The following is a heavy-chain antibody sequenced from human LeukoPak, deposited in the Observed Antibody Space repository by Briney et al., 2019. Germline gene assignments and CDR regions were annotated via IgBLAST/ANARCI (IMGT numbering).Heavy chain of an antibody. D-gene: IGHD4-23*01. CDR2: IYYSGST. V-gene: IGHV4-39*01. CDR3: ARPAVVTDAFDI. J-gene: IGHJ3*02. Sequence: SETLSLTCTVSGGSISSSSYYWGWIRQPPGKGLEWIGSIYYSGSTYYNPSLKSRVTISVDTSKNQFSLKLSSVTAADTAVYHCARPAVVTDAFDIWGQGTMVTVSS. CDR1: GGSISSSSYY.